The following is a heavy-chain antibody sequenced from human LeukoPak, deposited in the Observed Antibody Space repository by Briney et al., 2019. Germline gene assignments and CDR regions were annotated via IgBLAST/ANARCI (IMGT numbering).Heavy chain of an antibody. CDR2: IYHSGST. J-gene: IGHJ4*02. CDR1: GGSISSGGYY. Sequence: PSESLSLTCPVYGGSISSGGYYWSWIRQPPGKGLEWIGYIYHSGSTYYNPSLKSRVTISVDRYKNQFSLKLSSVTAADTAVYYCAREGAAAVDYWGQGTLVTVSS. D-gene: IGHD6-13*01. V-gene: IGHV4-30-2*01. CDR3: AREGAAAVDY.